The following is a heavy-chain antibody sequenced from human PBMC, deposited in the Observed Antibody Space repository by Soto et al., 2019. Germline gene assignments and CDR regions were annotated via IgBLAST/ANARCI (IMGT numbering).Heavy chain of an antibody. V-gene: IGHV4-39*01. Sequence: YETLSLTCTVSGGSISSSSYYWGWIRQPPGKGLEWIGSIYYSGSTYYNPSLKSRVTISVDTSKNQFSLKLSSVTAADTAVYYCASNYSGSWYFYYYYGMDVWGQGTTVT. J-gene: IGHJ6*02. CDR1: GGSISSSSYY. CDR3: ASNYSGSWYFYYYYGMDV. D-gene: IGHD6-13*01. CDR2: IYYSGST.